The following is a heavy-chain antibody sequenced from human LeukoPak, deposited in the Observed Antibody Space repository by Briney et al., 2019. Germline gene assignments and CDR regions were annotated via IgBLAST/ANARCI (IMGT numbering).Heavy chain of an antibody. CDR1: GFTFSSYG. CDR2: ISYDGGNK. D-gene: IGHD3-16*02. V-gene: IGHV3-30*18. J-gene: IGHJ4*02. CDR3: AKGMWAFGGVIVYDY. Sequence: PGRSLRLSCAASGFTFSSYGMHWVRQAPGKGLEWVAVISYDGGNKYYADSVKGRFTISRDNSKNTLYLQMNSLRAEDTAVYYCAKGMWAFGGVIVYDYWGQGTLVTVSS.